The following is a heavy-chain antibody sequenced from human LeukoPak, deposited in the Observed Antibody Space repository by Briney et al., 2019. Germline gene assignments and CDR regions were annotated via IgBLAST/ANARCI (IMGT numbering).Heavy chain of an antibody. CDR3: AIMHGYYDGSGYWVQ. V-gene: IGHV3-23*01. J-gene: IGHJ4*02. D-gene: IGHD3-22*01. CDR2: ISPSGDRT. CDR1: GFTFGSYG. Sequence: LGGSLRLSCAASGFTFGSYGMSWVRQAPGKGLEWVSFISPSGDRTSNADSVEGRFTISRDNPRDTLYLQMNSLRDEDTAGYYCAIMHGYYDGSGYWVQWGQGTLVTVSS.